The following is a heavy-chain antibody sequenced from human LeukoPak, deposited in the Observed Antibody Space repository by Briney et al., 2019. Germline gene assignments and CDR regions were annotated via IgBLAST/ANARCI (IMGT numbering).Heavy chain of an antibody. V-gene: IGHV4-30-2*01. CDR3: ARVVPYYYDSSGYYPARGRFDP. CDR1: GGSISSGGYS. J-gene: IGHJ5*02. D-gene: IGHD3-22*01. Sequence: SQTLSLTCAVSGGSISSGGYSWSWIRQPPGKGLEWIGYIYHSGSTYYNPSLKSRVTISVDRSKNQFSLKLSSVTAADTAVYYCARVVPYYYDSSGYYPARGRFDPWGQGTLVTVSS. CDR2: IYHSGST.